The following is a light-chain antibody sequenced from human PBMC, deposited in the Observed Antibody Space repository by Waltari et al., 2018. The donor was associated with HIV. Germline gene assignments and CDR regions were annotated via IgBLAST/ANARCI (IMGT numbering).Light chain of an antibody. CDR1: SSDIGTYNY. CDR3: SSYTSSSTPVV. J-gene: IGLJ2*01. V-gene: IGLV2-14*01. CDR2: DGS. Sequence: QSALTQPASVSGSPGQSITIPCTGTSSDIGTYNYSPCYQQHPGKAPKLMIYDGSNRPSGVSNRFSGSKSGNTASLTISGLQAEDEADYYCSSYTSSSTPVVFGGGTKLTVL.